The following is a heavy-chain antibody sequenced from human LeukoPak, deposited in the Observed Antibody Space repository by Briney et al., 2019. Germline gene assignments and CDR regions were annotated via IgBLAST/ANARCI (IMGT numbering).Heavy chain of an antibody. Sequence: SETLSLTCAVSGYSVSSGFFWGWIRQPPGKGLEWIATIYHNGITHCNPSLKSRVTISVDTSKNQFSLKMSSVTAADTAVYYCTRGVALSDHGIIDSWGQGTLATVSS. V-gene: IGHV4-38-2*01. D-gene: IGHD1-1*01. CDR2: IYHNGIT. J-gene: IGHJ4*02. CDR3: TRGVALSDHGIIDS. CDR1: GYSVSSGFF.